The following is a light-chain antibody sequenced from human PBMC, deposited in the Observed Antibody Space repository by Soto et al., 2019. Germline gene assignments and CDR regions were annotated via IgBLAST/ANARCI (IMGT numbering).Light chain of an antibody. CDR1: SSNIGNNY. Sequence: QSVLTQSPSVSAAPGQKVTISCSGSSSNIGNNYVSWYQQLPGTAPKLLIYDNNKRPSGIPDRFSGSKSDTTASLTVSGLQAEDEADYYCSSFAGTNSFVFGTGTKVTVL. V-gene: IGLV1-51*01. J-gene: IGLJ1*01. CDR2: DNN. CDR3: SSFAGTNSFV.